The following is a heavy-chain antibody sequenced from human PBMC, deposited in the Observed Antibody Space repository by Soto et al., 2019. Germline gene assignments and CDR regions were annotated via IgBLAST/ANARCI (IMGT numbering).Heavy chain of an antibody. V-gene: IGHV3-23*01. D-gene: IGHD4-17*01. CDR2: IYAGGGSK. CDR1: GFIFSNYA. Sequence: GGSLRLSCAASGFIFSNYAMFWVRQAPGKGLEWVSTIYAGGGSKYYADSVKGRFTISRDNSKNTLFLQMDSLRVEDTAIYFCAKDLIRGDGYGDPYYYYAMDVWGQGTTVTVSS. J-gene: IGHJ6*02. CDR3: AKDLIRGDGYGDPYYYYAMDV.